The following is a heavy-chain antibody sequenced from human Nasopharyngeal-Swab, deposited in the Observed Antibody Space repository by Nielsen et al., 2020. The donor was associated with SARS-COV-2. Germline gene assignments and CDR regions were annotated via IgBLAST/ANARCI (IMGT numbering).Heavy chain of an antibody. CDR1: GGSISSGSYY. D-gene: IGHD6-19*01. J-gene: IGHJ4*02. Sequence: SETLFLTCTVSGGSISSGSYYWSWIRQPAGKGLEWIGRIYTSGSTNYNPSLKSRVTISVDTSKNQFSLKLSSVTAADTAVYYCARGAVAVRHFDYWGQGTLVTVSS. CDR3: ARGAVAVRHFDY. V-gene: IGHV4-61*02. CDR2: IYTSGST.